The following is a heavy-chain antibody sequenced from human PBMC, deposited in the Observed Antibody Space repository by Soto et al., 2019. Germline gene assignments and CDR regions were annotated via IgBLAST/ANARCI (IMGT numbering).Heavy chain of an antibody. J-gene: IGHJ3*02. CDR2: ISAYNGNT. CDR3: ARVGRYYDILTGYYHDAFDI. Sequence: QVQLVQSGAEVKKPGASVKVSCKASGYTFTSYGISWVRQAPGQGLEWMGWISAYNGNTNYAQKLQGRVTMTTDTSTSTANMELRSLRSDDTAVYYCARVGRYYDILTGYYHDAFDIWGQGTMVTVSS. V-gene: IGHV1-18*01. CDR1: GYTFTSYG. D-gene: IGHD3-9*01.